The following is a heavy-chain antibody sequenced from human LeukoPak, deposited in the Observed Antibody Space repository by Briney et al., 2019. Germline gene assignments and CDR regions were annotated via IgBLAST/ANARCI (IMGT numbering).Heavy chain of an antibody. J-gene: IGHJ5*02. D-gene: IGHD6-13*01. Sequence: PGGSLRLSCAASGFTVSSNYMSWVRQAPGKGLEWVSYISSSGSTIYYADSVKGRFTISRDNAKNSLYLQMNSLRAEDTAVYYCARERAAANHPWGQGTLVTVSS. CDR2: ISSSGSTI. CDR1: GFTVSSNY. CDR3: ARERAAANHP. V-gene: IGHV3-11*04.